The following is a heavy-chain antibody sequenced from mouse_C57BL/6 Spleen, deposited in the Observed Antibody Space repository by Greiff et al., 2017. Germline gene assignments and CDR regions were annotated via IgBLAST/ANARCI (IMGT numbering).Heavy chain of an antibody. CDR1: GFTFSDYG. CDR2: ISSGSSTI. J-gene: IGHJ2*01. V-gene: IGHV5-17*01. Sequence: EVQLVESGGGLVKPGGSLKLSCAASGFTFSDYGMHWVRQAPEKGLEWVAYISSGSSTIYYADTVKGRFTISRDNAKNTLFLQMTSLRSEDTAMYYCARDPLLRGYFDYWGQGTTLTVSS. D-gene: IGHD1-1*01. CDR3: ARDPLLRGYFDY.